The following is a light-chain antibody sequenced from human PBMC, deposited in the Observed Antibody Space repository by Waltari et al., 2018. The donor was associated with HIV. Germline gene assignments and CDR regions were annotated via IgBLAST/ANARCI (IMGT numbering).Light chain of an antibody. CDR3: EAWDDRLGGPV. J-gene: IGLJ2*01. V-gene: IGLV1-47*01. CDR1: ISNIGTNF. Sequence: QSVLTQPPSASETPGQRVTISCSGSISNIGTNFVYWYQQHPGTAHKVLIYRNGQRPSWVPDRCSGSKSGTSASLAISGLRSEDEADYYCEAWDDRLGGPVFGGGTRLTVL. CDR2: RNG.